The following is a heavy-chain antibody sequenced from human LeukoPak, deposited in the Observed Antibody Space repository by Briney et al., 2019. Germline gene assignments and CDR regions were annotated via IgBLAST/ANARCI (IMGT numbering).Heavy chain of an antibody. CDR2: ISSSSSYI. CDR1: GFTFSSYS. V-gene: IGHV3-21*01. Sequence: GGSLRLSCAASGFTFSSYSMNWVRQAPGKGLEWVSSISSSSSYIYYADSVKGRFTISRDNAKNSLYLQMNSLRAEDTAVYYCARAGHRSSSWTVWLHAYFDYWGQGTLVTVSS. CDR3: ARAGHRSSSWTVWLHAYFDY. J-gene: IGHJ4*02. D-gene: IGHD6-13*01.